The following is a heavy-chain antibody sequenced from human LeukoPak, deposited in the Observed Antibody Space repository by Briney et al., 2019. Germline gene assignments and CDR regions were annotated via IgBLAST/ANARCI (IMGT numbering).Heavy chain of an antibody. CDR2: IYSSGST. Sequence: SETLSLTCPVSGGSISTYYWSWIRQPPGKALEWIGYIYSSGSTSYNPSLKSRVTMSVDTSNNQFSLRLSCLTAADTAVYYCARWFCSSNTCYYMDVWGKGTTVTVSS. D-gene: IGHD2-2*01. J-gene: IGHJ6*03. CDR1: GGSISTYY. CDR3: ARWFCSSNTCYYMDV. V-gene: IGHV4-59*01.